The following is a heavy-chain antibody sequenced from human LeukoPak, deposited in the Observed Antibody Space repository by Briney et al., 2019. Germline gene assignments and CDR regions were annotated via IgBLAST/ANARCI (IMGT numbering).Heavy chain of an antibody. J-gene: IGHJ3*02. Sequence: ASVKVSCKASGYTFTGYYMHWVRQAPGQGLEWMGWINPNSGGTNYAQKFQGRVTMTRDTSTSTVYMELSSLRSEDTAVYYCARDPWGRGYCSTTSCQNLGGNDAFDIWGQGTMVTVSS. CDR1: GYTFTGYY. CDR3: ARDPWGRGYCSTTSCQNLGGNDAFDI. D-gene: IGHD2-2*01. CDR2: INPNSGGT. V-gene: IGHV1-2*02.